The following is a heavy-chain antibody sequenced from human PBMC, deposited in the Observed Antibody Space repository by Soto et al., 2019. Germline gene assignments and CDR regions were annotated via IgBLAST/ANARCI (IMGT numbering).Heavy chain of an antibody. V-gene: IGHV4-59*01. Sequence: SETLSLTCTVSGGSISSYYWSWIRQPPGKGLEWIGYIYYSGSTNYNPSLKSRVTISVDTSKNQFSLKLSSVTAADTAVYYCARSNLYCSGGSCYDYWGQGTLVTVSS. CDR3: ARSNLYCSGGSCYDY. CDR1: GGSISSYY. CDR2: IYYSGST. D-gene: IGHD2-15*01. J-gene: IGHJ4*02.